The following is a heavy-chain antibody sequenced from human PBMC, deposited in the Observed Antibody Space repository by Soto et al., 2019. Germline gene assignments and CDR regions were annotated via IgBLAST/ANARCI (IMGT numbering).Heavy chain of an antibody. CDR3: ARDLSPTELGLRHYYGMDV. V-gene: IGHV1-2*04. Sequence: QVQLVQSGAELKKPRASVKVSCKASGYTLTGYYMHWVRQAPGQGLEWMGWINPNSGGTNYAQKFQCWVTMTRDTYISTAYMEPSRRRSDDAAVYYCARDLSPTELGLRHYYGMDVWGQGTTVNVSS. D-gene: IGHD7-27*01. J-gene: IGHJ6*02. CDR1: GYTLTGYY. CDR2: INPNSGGT.